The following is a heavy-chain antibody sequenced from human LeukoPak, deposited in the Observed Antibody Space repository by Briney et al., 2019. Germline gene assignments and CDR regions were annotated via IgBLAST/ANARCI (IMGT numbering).Heavy chain of an antibody. D-gene: IGHD3-10*01. Sequence: PSETLSLTCTVSGGSISSYYWSWIRQPPGKGLEWIAYLFYSGSTDYNPSLESRVTISVDTSKNQFSLRLRSVTAADTAVYYCATVAVIRGVTYFDYWGQGTLVTVSS. J-gene: IGHJ4*02. V-gene: IGHV4-59*01. CDR1: GGSISSYY. CDR2: LFYSGST. CDR3: ATVAVIRGVTYFDY.